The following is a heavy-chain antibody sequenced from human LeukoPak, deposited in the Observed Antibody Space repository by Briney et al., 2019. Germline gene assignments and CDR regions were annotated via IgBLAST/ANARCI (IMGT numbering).Heavy chain of an antibody. CDR2: ISFDGSNK. V-gene: IGHV3-30*18. CDR1: GFTFGSYA. J-gene: IGHJ4*02. Sequence: GGSLRLSCAASGFTFGSYAMSWVRQAPGEGLDWVAVISFDGSNKYYADSVKGRFTISRDNSKNMLYLQMNSLRAEDTAVYYCAQDFYDSSGYYYSGYWGQGTLVTVSS. D-gene: IGHD3-22*01. CDR3: AQDFYDSSGYYYSGY.